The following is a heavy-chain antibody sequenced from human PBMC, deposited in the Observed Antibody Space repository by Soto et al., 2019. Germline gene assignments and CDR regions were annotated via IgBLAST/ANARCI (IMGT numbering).Heavy chain of an antibody. J-gene: IGHJ4*02. CDR2: IGPDGSST. Sequence: QVQLVESGGGLVKPGGSLRLSCAASGFTFSDYYMSWIRQAPGKGLEWVSHIGPDGSSTRDADSVQGRFTISRDNARNTLYLQMNSLRDEDTAVYYCARDNNWSYDYWGQGILVTVSS. CDR1: GFTFSDYY. D-gene: IGHD1-1*01. CDR3: ARDNNWSYDY. V-gene: IGHV3-11*06.